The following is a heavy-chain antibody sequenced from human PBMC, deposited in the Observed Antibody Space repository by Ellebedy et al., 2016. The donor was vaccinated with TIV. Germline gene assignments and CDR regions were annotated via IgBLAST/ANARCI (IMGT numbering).Heavy chain of an antibody. Sequence: PGGSLRLSCAASGFTFRRHTIAWVRQAPGKGLEYVSSLSSNSYYIYYGEPARGRFTISRDNVKTSLFLQMNSLRADDTAVYYCAREGLLEDTKSSATDAFDLWGQGTMVIVSS. CDR3: AREGLLEDTKSSATDAFDL. V-gene: IGHV3-21*01. CDR2: LSSNSYYI. CDR1: GFTFRRHT. J-gene: IGHJ3*01. D-gene: IGHD2-8*01.